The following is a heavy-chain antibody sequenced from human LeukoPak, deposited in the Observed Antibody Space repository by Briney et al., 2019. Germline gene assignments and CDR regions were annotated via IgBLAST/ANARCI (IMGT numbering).Heavy chain of an antibody. CDR2: ISGSGGST. Sequence: SGGSLRLSCAPSGLTFSSYAMSWLRQPPGKGLELVSAISGSGGSTYYADSVKGRFTISRDNSKNTLYLQMNSLRAEDTAVYYCAQWSRIDYWGQGTLVTVSS. V-gene: IGHV3-23*01. CDR3: AQWSRIDY. D-gene: IGHD2-15*01. CDR1: GLTFSSYA. J-gene: IGHJ4*02.